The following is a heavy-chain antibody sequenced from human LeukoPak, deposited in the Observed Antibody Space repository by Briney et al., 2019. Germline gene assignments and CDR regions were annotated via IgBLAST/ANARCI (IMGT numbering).Heavy chain of an antibody. CDR3: ARNLRYFDWDY. Sequence: GGSLRLSCAASGFTFSSYWMSWVRQAPGKGPEWVANIKQDGSEKYYVDSVKGRFTISRDNAKNSLYLQMNSLRAEDTAVYYCARNLRYFDWDYWGQGTLVTVSS. CDR2: IKQDGSEK. V-gene: IGHV3-7*03. D-gene: IGHD3-9*01. CDR1: GFTFSSYW. J-gene: IGHJ4*02.